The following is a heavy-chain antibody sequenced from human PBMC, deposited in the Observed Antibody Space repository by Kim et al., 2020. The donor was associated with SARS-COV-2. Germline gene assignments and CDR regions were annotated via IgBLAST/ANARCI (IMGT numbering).Heavy chain of an antibody. CDR3: AHDTSGYSYAFDY. CDR1: GFSFGDFA. D-gene: IGHD3-22*01. CDR2: IRKKANGGTT. V-gene: IGHV3-49*04. J-gene: IGHJ4*02. Sequence: GGSLRLSCATFGFSFGDFAINWVRQAPGKGLEWVGFIRKKANGGTTDYAASVKGRFTISRDDSKNIAYMQMSSLKTEDAAVYYCAHDTSGYSYAFDYWGQGTRVTVSS.